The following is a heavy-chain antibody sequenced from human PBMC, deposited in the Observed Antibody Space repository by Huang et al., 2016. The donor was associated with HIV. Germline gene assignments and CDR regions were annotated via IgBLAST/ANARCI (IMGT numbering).Heavy chain of an antibody. J-gene: IGHJ4*02. CDR2: IRYDGSNK. Sequence: QVQLVESGGGVVQPGGSLRLSCLVSGFMFRSYGMHWVRQAPGRGLEWVAFIRYDGSNKYYADSVKGRFTISRDSFKNTLYLQINSLRVEDTAVYYCAKIKDYDSIGYLDYWGQGTLVTVSS. CDR1: GFMFRSYG. D-gene: IGHD3-22*01. V-gene: IGHV3-30*02. CDR3: AKIKDYDSIGYLDY.